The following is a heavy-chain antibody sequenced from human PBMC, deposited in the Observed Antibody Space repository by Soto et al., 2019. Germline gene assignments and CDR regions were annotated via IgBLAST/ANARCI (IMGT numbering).Heavy chain of an antibody. CDR2: ISSSGSTI. Sequence: GGSLRLSCAASGFTFSDYYMSWIRQAPGKGLEWVSYISSSGSTIYYADSVKGRFTISRDNSKNTLYLQMNSLRAEDTAVYYCAKLPFWGGYSDYWGQGSLVTVSS. V-gene: IGHV3-11*01. CDR3: AKLPFWGGYSDY. D-gene: IGHD3-3*01. CDR1: GFTFSDYY. J-gene: IGHJ4*02.